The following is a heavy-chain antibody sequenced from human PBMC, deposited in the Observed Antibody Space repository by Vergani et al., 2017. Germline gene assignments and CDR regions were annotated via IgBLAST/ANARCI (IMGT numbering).Heavy chain of an antibody. D-gene: IGHD6-6*01. V-gene: IGHV4-34*01. J-gene: IGHJ6*03. Sequence: VQLVESGGGLIQPGGSLRLSCAASGFTVSSNYMSWIRQPPGKGLEWIGEINHSGSTNYNPSLKSRVTISVDTSKNQFSLKLSSVTAADTAVYYCARGKSSIAARRGYYYYYMDVWGKGTTVTVSS. CDR3: ARGKSSIAARRGYYYYYMDV. CDR2: INHSGST. CDR1: GFTVSSNY.